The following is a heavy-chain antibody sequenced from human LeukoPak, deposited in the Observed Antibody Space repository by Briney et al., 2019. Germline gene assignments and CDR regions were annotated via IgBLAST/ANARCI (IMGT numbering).Heavy chain of an antibody. J-gene: IGHJ4*02. Sequence: GGSLRLSCSASGFTFSSYAMHWVRQAPGKGLEYVSAISSNGGSTYYADSVKGRFTISRDNSKNTLYLQMSSLRAEDTAVYYCVKGLPYYYDSSGYYDYWGQGTLVTVSS. V-gene: IGHV3-64D*06. CDR3: VKGLPYYYDSSGYYDY. D-gene: IGHD3-22*01. CDR1: GFTFSSYA. CDR2: ISSNGGST.